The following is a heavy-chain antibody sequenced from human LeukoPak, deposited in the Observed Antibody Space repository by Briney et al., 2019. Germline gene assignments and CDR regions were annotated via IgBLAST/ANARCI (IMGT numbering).Heavy chain of an antibody. J-gene: IGHJ6*03. CDR2: ISGYNGDT. D-gene: IGHD6-13*01. CDR1: GYTFGSYG. CDR3: ARAGQQLPSYYYYYYMDV. V-gene: IGHV1-18*01. Sequence: GASVKVSCKTSGYTFGSYGITWVRQAPGQGLEWMGWISGYNGDTNYAQKVQGSVTMTTDTSTSTAYLELRSLRSDDTAVYYCARAGQQLPSYYYYYYMDVWGKGATVTVSS.